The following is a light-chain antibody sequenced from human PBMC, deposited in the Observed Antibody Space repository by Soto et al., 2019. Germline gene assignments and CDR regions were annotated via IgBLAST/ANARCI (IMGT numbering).Light chain of an antibody. CDR1: QSVSSY. CDR3: HQRSNWPPYT. Sequence: IVLTQSPATLSLSPGERATLSCRASQSVSSYLALYQQKHGPAPRLLIYDASNRATGIPARISGSWSGTDFTLTISSLEHEDVAVYYCHQRSNWPPYTVGQGTKLEIK. J-gene: IGKJ2*01. V-gene: IGKV3-11*01. CDR2: DAS.